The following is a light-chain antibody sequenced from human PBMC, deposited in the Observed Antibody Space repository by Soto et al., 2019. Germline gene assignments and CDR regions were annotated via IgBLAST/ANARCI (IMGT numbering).Light chain of an antibody. Sequence: ETVLTQSPATLSLSPGERATLSCRASQSVHTYLAWYQQKAGQAPRLLIYDASNRATGIPARFSGSGSGTDLTLTISSLEPDDCAVYYCQQRSNWPPYTFGQGTKLEIK. V-gene: IGKV3-11*01. J-gene: IGKJ2*01. CDR2: DAS. CDR3: QQRSNWPPYT. CDR1: QSVHTY.